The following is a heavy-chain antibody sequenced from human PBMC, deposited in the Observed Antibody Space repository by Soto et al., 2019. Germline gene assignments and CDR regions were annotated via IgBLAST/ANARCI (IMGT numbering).Heavy chain of an antibody. CDR1: GFTFSSYA. CDR2: ISGSGGST. J-gene: IGHJ2*01. V-gene: IGHV3-23*01. CDR3: AKGGYCSSTSCYAFWYSDL. Sequence: EVQLLESGGGLVQPGGSLRLSCAASGFTFSSYAMSWVRQAPGKGLEWVSAISGSGGSTYYADSVKGRFTISRDNSKNTLYLQMNSLRAEDTAVYYCAKGGYCSSTSCYAFWYSDLWGRGTLVTVSS. D-gene: IGHD2-2*01.